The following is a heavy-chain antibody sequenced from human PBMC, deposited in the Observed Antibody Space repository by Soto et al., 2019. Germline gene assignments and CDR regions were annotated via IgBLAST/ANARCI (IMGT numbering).Heavy chain of an antibody. CDR2: IFSNDEK. Sequence: QVTLKESGPVLVKPTETLTLTCTVSGFSLSNARMGVSWIRQPPGKALEWLAHIFSNDEKSYSTSLKSRLTISKDTSKSQVVLTMTNMDPVDTATYYCARIRVGIRYFDGLLGMDVWGQGTTVTVSS. J-gene: IGHJ6*02. V-gene: IGHV2-26*01. D-gene: IGHD3-9*01. CDR3: ARIRVGIRYFDGLLGMDV. CDR1: GFSLSNARMG.